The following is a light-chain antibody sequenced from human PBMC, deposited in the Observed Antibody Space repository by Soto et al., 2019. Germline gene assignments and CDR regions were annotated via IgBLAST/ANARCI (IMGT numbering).Light chain of an antibody. V-gene: IGKV1-5*01. CDR2: GAS. J-gene: IGKJ1*01. Sequence: DIQMTQSPSTLSASAGDRVTITCRASQSISTWLAWYQQKPGKAPKLLIYGASSLASGVPSRFSGSGSGTEFTLTISSLQPDDFATYYCRQHKGYSERMFGQATKADI. CDR3: RQHKGYSERM. CDR1: QSISTW.